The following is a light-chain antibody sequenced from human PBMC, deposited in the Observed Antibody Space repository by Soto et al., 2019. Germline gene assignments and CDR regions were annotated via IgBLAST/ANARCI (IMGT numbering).Light chain of an antibody. CDR3: SSYTSSSPYV. Sequence: QSALTQPASVSGSPGQSITISCTGTSSDVGGYNYVSWYQQHPGKAPKLMISEVSNRPSGVSNRFSGSKSGNTASLTIAGLEAEDDADYYCSSYTSSSPYVFATGTELTAL. V-gene: IGLV2-14*01. CDR2: EVS. CDR1: SSDVGGYNY. J-gene: IGLJ1*01.